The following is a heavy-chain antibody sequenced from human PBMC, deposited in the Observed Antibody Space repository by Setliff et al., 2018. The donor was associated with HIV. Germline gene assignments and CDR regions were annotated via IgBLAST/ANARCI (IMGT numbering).Heavy chain of an antibody. Sequence: PGESLKISCAASGFRFSDYAMTWVRQAPGKGLEWVSGISASGGGTYYADSVRGRFTISRDNSKNTLHLQMSSLSADDTAVYYCAKVYSTAYRPDYWGQGNLVTVSS. J-gene: IGHJ4*02. CDR2: ISASGGGT. CDR3: AKVYSTAYRPDY. D-gene: IGHD3-22*01. CDR1: GFRFSDYA. V-gene: IGHV3-23*01.